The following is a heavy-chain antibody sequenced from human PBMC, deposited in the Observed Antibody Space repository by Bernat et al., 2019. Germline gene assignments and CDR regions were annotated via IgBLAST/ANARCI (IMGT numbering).Heavy chain of an antibody. CDR2: INPNSGGT. CDR3: ATLLQPYCSSITCYAFHI. J-gene: IGHJ3*02. CDR1: GYPFTGYY. Sequence: QVQLVQSGAEVKKPGASVKVSCKASGYPFTGYYMHWVRQAPGQGLEWMGWINPNSGGTNYAQKFQGWVTMTRDTSISTAYMELSSLKSDDTAVYYCATLLQPYCSSITCYAFHIWGQGTMVIVSS. V-gene: IGHV1-2*04. D-gene: IGHD2-2*01.